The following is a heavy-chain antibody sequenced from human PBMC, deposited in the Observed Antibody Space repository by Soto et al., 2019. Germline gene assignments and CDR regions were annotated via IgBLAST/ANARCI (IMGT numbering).Heavy chain of an antibody. J-gene: IGHJ4*02. CDR2: INAGNGDT. D-gene: IGHD3-9*01. V-gene: IGHV1-3*01. CDR1: GYSFTSYW. CDR3: ARSETDYSTSDY. Sequence: PGESLKISCKGSGYSFTSYWIGWVRQAPGQRLEWIGRINAGNGDTKYSQKFQGRVTITRDTSASAAYMELSTLGSEDTSVYFCARSETDYSTSDYWGQGTLVTVSS.